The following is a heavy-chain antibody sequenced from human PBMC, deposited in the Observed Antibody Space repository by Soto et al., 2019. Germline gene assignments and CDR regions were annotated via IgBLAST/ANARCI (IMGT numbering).Heavy chain of an antibody. Sequence: TLSLTCPVSGGSISSYYWSWIRQPPGKGLEWIGYIYYSGSTNYNPSLKSRVTISVDTSKIQFSLKLSSVTAADTAVYYCARDNGSWFDPWGQGTLVTVSS. CDR2: IYYSGST. J-gene: IGHJ5*02. CDR3: ARDNGSWFDP. CDR1: GGSISSYY. V-gene: IGHV4-59*01.